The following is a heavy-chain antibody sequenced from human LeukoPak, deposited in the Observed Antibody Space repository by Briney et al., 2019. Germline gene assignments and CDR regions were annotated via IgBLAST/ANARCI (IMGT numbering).Heavy chain of an antibody. Sequence: GSLRLSCAASGFTFSSYAMSWVRQAPGKGLEWVSAISGSGGSTYYADSVKGRFTISRDNSKNTLYLQMNSLRAEDTAVYYCAKDGSWGDYYFYFYMDVWGKGTTVTVSS. V-gene: IGHV3-23*01. J-gene: IGHJ6*03. CDR3: AKDGSWGDYYFYFYMDV. CDR1: GFTFSSYA. CDR2: ISGSGGST. D-gene: IGHD3-16*01.